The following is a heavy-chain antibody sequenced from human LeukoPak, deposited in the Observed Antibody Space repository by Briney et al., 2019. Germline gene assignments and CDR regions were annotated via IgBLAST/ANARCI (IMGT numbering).Heavy chain of an antibody. J-gene: IGHJ4*02. Sequence: GGSLRLSCAASGFTFSTYSMYWVRQAPGKGLEWVSSISSSSTYIDYADSVKGRFTISRDNAKNSLYLQMNSLRAEDTAVYYCATLAALFDNWGQGTLVTVSS. D-gene: IGHD3-3*02. CDR2: ISSSSTYI. CDR3: ATLAALFDN. V-gene: IGHV3-21*01. CDR1: GFTFSTYS.